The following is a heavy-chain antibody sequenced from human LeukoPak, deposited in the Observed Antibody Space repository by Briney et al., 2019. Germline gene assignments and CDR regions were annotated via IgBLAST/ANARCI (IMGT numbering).Heavy chain of an antibody. CDR2: IYRSGST. V-gene: IGHV4-4*07. CDR1: GGSISSYY. Sequence: SETLSLTCSVSGGSISSYYWNWIRQPAGTGLEWIGRIYRSGSTNYSPSLKSRISMSIDTSKSQFSLKLSSVTAADTATYFCSRESGPFCPFGYWGQGTLVIVSS. CDR3: SRESGPFCPFGY. D-gene: IGHD1-26*01. J-gene: IGHJ4*02.